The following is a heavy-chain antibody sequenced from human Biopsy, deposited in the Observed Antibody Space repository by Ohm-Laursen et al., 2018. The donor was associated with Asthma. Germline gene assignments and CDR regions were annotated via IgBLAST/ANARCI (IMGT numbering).Heavy chain of an antibody. CDR2: IKHDGSEK. CDR3: ARTFHFWSPYHAEHYQL. CDR1: GFTFGDYC. V-gene: IGHV3-7*01. D-gene: IGHD3-3*02. Sequence: SLRLSCAASGFTFGDYCMSWVRQVPGKGLEWVANIKHDGSEKNHVDSLNGRFTISRDNAKNSLYLQMNSLRAEDTAVYYCARTFHFWSPYHAEHYQLWGQGTLVTVSS. J-gene: IGHJ1*01.